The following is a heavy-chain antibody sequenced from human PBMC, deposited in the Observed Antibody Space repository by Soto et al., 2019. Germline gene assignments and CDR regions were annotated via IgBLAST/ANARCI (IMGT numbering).Heavy chain of an antibody. J-gene: IGHJ3*02. D-gene: IGHD5-12*01. V-gene: IGHV5-51*01. CDR3: ARRPLEYSGYSSGSFDI. CDR2: IYPGDSDT. CDR1: GYSFTSYW. Sequence: AESLKISCKGSGYSFTSYWIGWVRQMPGKGLEWMGIIYPGDSDTRYSPSFQGQVTISADKSISTAYLQWSSLKASDTAMYYCARRPLEYSGYSSGSFDIWGQGTMVTVSS.